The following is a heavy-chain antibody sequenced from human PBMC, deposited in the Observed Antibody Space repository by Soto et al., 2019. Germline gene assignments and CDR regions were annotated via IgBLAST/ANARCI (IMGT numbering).Heavy chain of an antibody. CDR2: IYYSGST. CDR3: ARHALNTSIDQLQHVDY. V-gene: IGHV4-39*01. CDR1: GASISTMVSY. D-gene: IGHD2-2*01. Sequence: SETLSLTCSVSGASISTMVSYWXWIRQPPGKGLEWIGSIYYSGSTSYNPSLKTRVTISEDTSKNQLSLRLNSVTAADTAVYYCARHALNTSIDQLQHVDYWGLGTLVTVS. J-gene: IGHJ4*02.